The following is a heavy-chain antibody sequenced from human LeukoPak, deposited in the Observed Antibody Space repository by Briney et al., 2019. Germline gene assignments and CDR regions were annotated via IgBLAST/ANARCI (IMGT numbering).Heavy chain of an antibody. Sequence: GASVKVSCKASGYTFTSYSMHWVRQAPGQGLEWMGWINPNSGGTNYVQKFQGRVTMTRDTSISTAYMELSRLTSDDTAVYYCARRGHGDLDYWGQGTLVTVSS. CDR2: INPNSGGT. J-gene: IGHJ4*02. CDR3: ARRGHGDLDY. D-gene: IGHD4-17*01. CDR1: GYTFTSYS. V-gene: IGHV1-2*02.